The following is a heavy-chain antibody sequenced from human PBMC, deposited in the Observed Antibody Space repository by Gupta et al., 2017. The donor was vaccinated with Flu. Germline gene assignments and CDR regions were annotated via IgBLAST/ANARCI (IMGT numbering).Heavy chain of an antibody. CDR3: LQTRQYYGMDV. CDR1: GGSISSSSYY. CDR2: IYYSGST. J-gene: IGHJ6*02. V-gene: IGHV4-39*01. D-gene: IGHD1-1*01. Sequence: QLQLQESGPGLVKPSETLSLTCTVSGGSISSSSYYWGWIRQPPGKGLEWIGSIYYSGSTYYNPSLKSRVTISVDTSKNQFSLKLSSVTAADTAVYYCLQTRQYYGMDVWGQGTTVTVSS.